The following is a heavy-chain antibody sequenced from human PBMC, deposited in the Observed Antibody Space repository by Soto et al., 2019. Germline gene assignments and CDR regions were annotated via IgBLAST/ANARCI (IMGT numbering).Heavy chain of an antibody. CDR3: ARGRGWRDY. V-gene: IGHV1-8*01. Sequence: ASVKVSCKSSGYSFTSYDINWVRQATGQGLEWMGWMDPKTGNTDYGQKFQGRVTMTRNTSISTAYMELSSLTSEDTAVYYCARGRGWRDYWGQGTLVTVSS. CDR1: GYSFTSYD. J-gene: IGHJ4*02. D-gene: IGHD6-19*01. CDR2: MDPKTGNT.